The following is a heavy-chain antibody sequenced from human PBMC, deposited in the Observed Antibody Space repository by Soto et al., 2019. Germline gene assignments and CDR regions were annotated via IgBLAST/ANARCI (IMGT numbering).Heavy chain of an antibody. CDR1: GFTFDDYA. D-gene: IGHD2-21*02. V-gene: IGHV3-9*01. CDR3: AKVLAYCGGDCYSDAFDI. J-gene: IGHJ3*02. CDR2: ISWNSGSI. Sequence: EVQLVESGGGLVQPGRSLRLSCAASGFTFDDYAMHWVRQAPGKGLEWVSGISWNSGSIGYADSVKGRFTISRDNAKNSLYLQMNSLRAEDTALYYCAKVLAYCGGDCYSDAFDIWGQGTMVTVSS.